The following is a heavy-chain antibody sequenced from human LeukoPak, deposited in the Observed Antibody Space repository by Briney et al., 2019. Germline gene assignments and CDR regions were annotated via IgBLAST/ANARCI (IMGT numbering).Heavy chain of an antibody. CDR3: ARQYCSGGSCYSSY. CDR2: ISSSSSYI. V-gene: IGHV3-21*04. Sequence: GGSLRLSCAASGFTFSSYSMNWVRQAPGKGLEWVSSISSSSSYIYYADTVKGRFTISRDNAKNSLYLQMNSLRAEDTAVYYCARQYCSGGSCYSSYWGQGTLVTVSS. D-gene: IGHD2-15*01. CDR1: GFTFSSYS. J-gene: IGHJ4*02.